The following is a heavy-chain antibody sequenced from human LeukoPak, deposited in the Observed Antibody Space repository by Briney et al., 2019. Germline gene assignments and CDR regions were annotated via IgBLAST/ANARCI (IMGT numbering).Heavy chain of an antibody. CDR3: GKDPSRSVGY. J-gene: IGHJ4*02. D-gene: IGHD3-3*01. CDR1: GFIFASHG. Sequence: QPGRSLRLSCAASGFIFASHGFHWVRQAPGKGLEWVAVIWYDGSKKNYADSVKGRFTISRDNSKNTVYLQMNNLRADDTAVYYCGKDPSRSVGYYGQGTLVTVSS. V-gene: IGHV3-33*06. CDR2: IWYDGSKK.